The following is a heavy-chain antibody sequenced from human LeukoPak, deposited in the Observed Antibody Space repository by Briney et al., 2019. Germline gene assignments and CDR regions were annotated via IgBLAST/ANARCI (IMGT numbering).Heavy chain of an antibody. CDR2: IIPIFGTA. V-gene: IGHV1-69*13. Sequence: ASVKVSCKASGGTFSSYAISWVRQAPGQGLEWMGGIIPIFGTANYAQKFQGRVTITADESTSTAYMGLSSLRSEDTAVYYCARGDYYDSSGYPGDWGQGTLVTVSS. J-gene: IGHJ4*02. D-gene: IGHD3-22*01. CDR1: GGTFSSYA. CDR3: ARGDYYDSSGYPGD.